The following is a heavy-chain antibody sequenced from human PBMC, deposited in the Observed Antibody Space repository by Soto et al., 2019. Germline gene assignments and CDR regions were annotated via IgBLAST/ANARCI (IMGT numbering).Heavy chain of an antibody. J-gene: IGHJ6*02. CDR3: ARGTVAGNHYYYFYGMEV. CDR1: GGTFSSYT. Sequence: QVQLVQSGAEVKKPGSSVKVSCKASGGTFSSYTISWVRQAPGQGLEWMGRIIPILGIANYAQKFQGRVTITADKSTSTAYMELSSLRSEDTAVYYWARGTVAGNHYYYFYGMEVWGQGTTVTVSS. CDR2: IIPILGIA. D-gene: IGHD6-19*01. V-gene: IGHV1-69*02.